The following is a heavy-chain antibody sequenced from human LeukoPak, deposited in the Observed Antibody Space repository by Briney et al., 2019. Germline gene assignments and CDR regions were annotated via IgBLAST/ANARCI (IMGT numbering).Heavy chain of an antibody. Sequence: GASVKVSCKASGYTFTGYYIHWVRQAPGHGLEWMGWMYPNSGDTNYAPRFQGRVTMTRDTSISTAYMELSSLTSDDTAVYYCASVTYTSYDHLDFWGQGTLVTVSS. J-gene: IGHJ4*02. V-gene: IGHV1-2*02. CDR2: MYPNSGDT. CDR3: ASVTYTSYDHLDF. D-gene: IGHD3-3*01. CDR1: GYTFTGYY.